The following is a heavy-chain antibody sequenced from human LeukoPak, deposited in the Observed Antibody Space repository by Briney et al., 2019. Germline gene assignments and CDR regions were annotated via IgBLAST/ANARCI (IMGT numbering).Heavy chain of an antibody. CDR3: ARVARYTDYLSSSGGLWEYNFDY. J-gene: IGHJ4*02. Sequence: SDTLSLTCTVSGFSVSSGFYWAWIRQSPGKGLEWIANVYHSGNTYSNPYLKSRLTISVDTSMNNFSLRLTSVTAADTAVYYCARVARYTDYLSSSGGLWEYNFDYWGQGTLVTVSS. D-gene: IGHD3-9*01. CDR2: VYHSGNT. CDR1: GFSVSSGFY. V-gene: IGHV4-38-2*02.